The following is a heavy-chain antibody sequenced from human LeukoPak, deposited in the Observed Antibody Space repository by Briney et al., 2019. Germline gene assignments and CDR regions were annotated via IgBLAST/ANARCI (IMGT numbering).Heavy chain of an antibody. V-gene: IGHV1-18*04. Sequence: ASVKVSCKASGYTFTGYYMHWVRQAPGQGLEWMGWISAYNGNTNYAQKLQGRVTMTTDTSTSTAYMELRSLRSDDTAVYYCARDLRAGQLVDVWGQGTTVTVSS. D-gene: IGHD6-13*01. CDR1: GYTFTGYY. CDR2: ISAYNGNT. CDR3: ARDLRAGQLVDV. J-gene: IGHJ6*02.